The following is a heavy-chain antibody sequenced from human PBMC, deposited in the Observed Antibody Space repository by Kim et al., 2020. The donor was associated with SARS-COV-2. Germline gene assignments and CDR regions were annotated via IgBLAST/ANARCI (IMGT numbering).Heavy chain of an antibody. D-gene: IGHD3-3*01. Sequence: YYADSVKGRFTISRDNSKNTLYLQMNSLRAEDTAVYYCARDLEGSYAFDIWGQGTMVTVSS. J-gene: IGHJ3*02. V-gene: IGHV3-53*01. CDR3: ARDLEGSYAFDI.